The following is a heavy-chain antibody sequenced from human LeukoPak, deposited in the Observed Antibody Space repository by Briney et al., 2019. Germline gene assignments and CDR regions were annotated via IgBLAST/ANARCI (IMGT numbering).Heavy chain of an antibody. V-gene: IGHV3-23*01. D-gene: IGHD1-26*01. CDR1: GFTFSSYS. Sequence: QTGGSLRLSCAASGFTFSSYSMSWVRQAPGKGLEWVSGISSSGGNTYYADSMKGRFTISRDNSKNTLYLQMGSLRAEDMAVYYCARSIVGEDAFDIWGQGTMVTVSS. CDR2: ISSSGGNT. J-gene: IGHJ3*02. CDR3: ARSIVGEDAFDI.